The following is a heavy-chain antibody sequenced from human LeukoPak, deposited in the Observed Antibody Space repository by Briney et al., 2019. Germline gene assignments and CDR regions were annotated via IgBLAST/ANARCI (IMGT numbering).Heavy chain of an antibody. D-gene: IGHD3-10*01. CDR2: MNPNRGDT. V-gene: IGHV1-2*06. J-gene: IGHJ6*02. Sequence: GASVKVSCKASGYTFTGYYMHWVRQATGQGLEWMGRMNPNRGDTDYAQKFQGRVTMTRDTSISTAYMELSSLRSEDTAVYYCARDLGFGAAYYYYGMDVWGQGTTVTVSS. CDR3: ARDLGFGAAYYYYGMDV. CDR1: GYTFTGYY.